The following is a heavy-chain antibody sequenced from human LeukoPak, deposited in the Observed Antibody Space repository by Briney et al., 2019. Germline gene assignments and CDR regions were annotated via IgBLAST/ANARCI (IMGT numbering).Heavy chain of an antibody. Sequence: GASVKLSCKASGYTFTSYDINWVRQATGQGLEWMGWMNPNSGNTGYAQKFQGRVTITRNTSISTAYMELSSLRSEDTAVYYCARAPKGSYYSSTPFDYWGQGTLVTVSS. CDR2: MNPNSGNT. CDR1: GYTFTSYD. CDR3: ARAPKGSYYSSTPFDY. D-gene: IGHD1-26*01. J-gene: IGHJ4*02. V-gene: IGHV1-8*03.